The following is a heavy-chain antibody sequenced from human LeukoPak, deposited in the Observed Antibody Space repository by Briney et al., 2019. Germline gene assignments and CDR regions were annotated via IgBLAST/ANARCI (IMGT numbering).Heavy chain of an antibody. Sequence: GGSLRLSCAASGFTFSDYYMTWIRQAPGKGLEWVSYISSSSSYTNNADSVEGRFTISRDNAKNSLYLQMNSLRAEDTAVYYCVRKGSSWYFDYWGQGTLVTVSS. V-gene: IGHV3-11*06. D-gene: IGHD6-13*01. CDR2: ISSSSSYT. CDR3: VRKGSSWYFDY. CDR1: GFTFSDYY. J-gene: IGHJ4*02.